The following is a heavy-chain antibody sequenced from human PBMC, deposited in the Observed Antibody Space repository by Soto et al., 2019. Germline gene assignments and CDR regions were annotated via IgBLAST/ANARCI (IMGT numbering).Heavy chain of an antibody. J-gene: IGHJ5*02. Sequence: ASVKVSCKASGGTFSSYTISWVRQAPGQGLEWMGRIIPILGIANYAQKFQGRVTITADKSTSTAYMELSSLRSEDTAVYYCARAPGYFDWLGKTAHPGWFDPWGQGTLVTVSS. CDR2: IIPILGIA. CDR3: ARAPGYFDWLGKTAHPGWFDP. V-gene: IGHV1-69*02. CDR1: GGTFSSYT. D-gene: IGHD3-9*01.